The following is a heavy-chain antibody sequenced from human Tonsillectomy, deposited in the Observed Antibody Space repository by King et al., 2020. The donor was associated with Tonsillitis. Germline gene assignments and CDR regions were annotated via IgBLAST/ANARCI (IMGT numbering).Heavy chain of an antibody. Sequence: VQLQESGPGLVKPSETLSLTCTVSDDSFSTYYWSWIRQPAGKGLEWIGRIYTRGSTNYNPSLKSRVTMSVDTSKNQFSLKLSSVTAADTAVYYCARDVGLFGVVIMPDWGQGTLVTVSS. J-gene: IGHJ4*02. CDR2: IYTRGST. D-gene: IGHD3-3*01. V-gene: IGHV4-4*07. CDR3: ARDVGLFGVVIMPD. CDR1: DDSFSTYY.